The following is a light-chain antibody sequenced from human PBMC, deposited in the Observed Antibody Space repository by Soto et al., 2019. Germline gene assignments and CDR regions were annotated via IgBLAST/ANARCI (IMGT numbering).Light chain of an antibody. CDR3: SSYTNSNTGACV. Sequence: QSALTQPASVSGSPGQSITISCTGTSGDIGSYNRVSWYQQHPGKAPKLIIYEVTDRPSGVSNRFSGSKSGNTASLTISGLQAEDEAEYYCSSYTNSNTGACVFGTGTKVTVL. CDR1: SGDIGSYNR. V-gene: IGLV2-14*01. J-gene: IGLJ1*01. CDR2: EVT.